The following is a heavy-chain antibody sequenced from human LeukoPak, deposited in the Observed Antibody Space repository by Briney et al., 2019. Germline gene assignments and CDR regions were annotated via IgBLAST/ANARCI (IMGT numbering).Heavy chain of an antibody. CDR3: AKDRRFSVTTDYYFDV. V-gene: IGHV3-23*01. CDR1: GFTFSSFA. CDR2: ISATGEKS. D-gene: IGHD4-17*01. J-gene: IGHJ4*02. Sequence: GGSLRLSCTASGFTFSSFAMNWVRQAPGKGVEWVSVISATGEKSYYAESVKDRFTISRDYSKKTVFLSMNSLRVDDTAIYYCAKDRRFSVTTDYYFDVWGPGTLVTVSS.